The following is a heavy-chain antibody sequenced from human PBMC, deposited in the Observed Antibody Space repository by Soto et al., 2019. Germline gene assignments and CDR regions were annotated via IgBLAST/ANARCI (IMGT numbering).Heavy chain of an antibody. J-gene: IGHJ6*02. CDR3: AREGSYGMDV. D-gene: IGHD2-15*01. CDR2: IYYSGST. CDR1: GASISSGDYY. Sequence: SETLSLTCTVSGASISSGDYYWSWIRQPPGKGLEWIGYIYYSGSTYYNPSLKSRVTISVDTSKNQFSLKLSSVTAADTAVYYCAREGSYGMDVWGQGTTVTVSS. V-gene: IGHV4-30-4*01.